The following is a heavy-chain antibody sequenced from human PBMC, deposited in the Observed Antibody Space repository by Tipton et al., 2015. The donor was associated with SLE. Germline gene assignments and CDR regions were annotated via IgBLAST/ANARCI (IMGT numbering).Heavy chain of an antibody. CDR3: ARKRGHMDV. J-gene: IGHJ6*03. D-gene: IGHD3-10*01. V-gene: IGHV1-18*01. Sequence: QVQLVQSGAEVKKPGASVKVSCKASGYTFISNGITWVRQAPGQGLEWMGWISPYNGLTYFAQKFQGRVTLTTDTSTSTAYMELRSLKSDDTAVYYCARKRGHMDVWGKGTTVTVSS. CDR2: ISPYNGLT. CDR1: GYTFISNG.